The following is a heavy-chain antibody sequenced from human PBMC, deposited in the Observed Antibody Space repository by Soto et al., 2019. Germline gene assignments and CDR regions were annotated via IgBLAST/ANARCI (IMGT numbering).Heavy chain of an antibody. J-gene: IGHJ6*02. D-gene: IGHD3-9*01. CDR3: AKVVKYDVSTGYYKGPDYSGMDV. V-gene: IGHV3-23*01. Sequence: QLLESGGGLVQPGGSLRLSCAASGFTFSIYSMNWVRQAPGKGLEWVSLISGSGGSTHYADSVEGRFTISRDNSKNTLYLAMDSLRAEDTAVYYCAKVVKYDVSTGYYKGPDYSGMDVWGQGTTVTVSS. CDR1: GFTFSIYS. CDR2: ISGSGGST.